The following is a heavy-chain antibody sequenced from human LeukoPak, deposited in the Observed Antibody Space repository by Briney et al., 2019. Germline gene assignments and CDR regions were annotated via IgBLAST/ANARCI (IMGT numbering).Heavy chain of an antibody. CDR3: ARDVSGGRLGGLDV. D-gene: IGHD3-10*01. J-gene: IGHJ6*04. Sequence: SETLSLTCAVSGYSISSGYYWSWIRQPAGKGLEWIGRIYTSGSTNYNPSLKSRVTMSVDTSKNQFSLKLSSVTAADTAVYYCARDVSGGRLGGLDVWGKGTTVTVSS. V-gene: IGHV4-4*07. CDR2: IYTSGST. CDR1: GYSISSGYY.